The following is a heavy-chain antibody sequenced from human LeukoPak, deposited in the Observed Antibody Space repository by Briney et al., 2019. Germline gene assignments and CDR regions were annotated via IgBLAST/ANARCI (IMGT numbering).Heavy chain of an antibody. J-gene: IGHJ3*02. Sequence: GGSLRLSCAASGFTFSSYNMNWVRQAPGKGLEWVSSISSGSSYIYYADSVKGRFTISRDNAKNSLYLQMNSLRAEDTAVYYCARAGHYYDSSGYYPHDAFDIWGQGTMVTVSS. CDR1: GFTFSSYN. CDR3: ARAGHYYDSSGYYPHDAFDI. CDR2: ISSGSSYI. D-gene: IGHD3-22*01. V-gene: IGHV3-21*04.